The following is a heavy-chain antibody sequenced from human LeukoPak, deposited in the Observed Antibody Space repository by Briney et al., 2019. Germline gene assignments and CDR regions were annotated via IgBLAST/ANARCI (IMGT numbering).Heavy chain of an antibody. D-gene: IGHD3-16*02. CDR2: IYYSGST. J-gene: IGHJ4*02. Sequence: SETLSLTCTVSGGSISSYYWSWIRQPPGKGLEWIGYIYYSGSTNYNPSLKSRVTISVDTSKNQFSLKLSSVTAADTAVYYCARGDYDYVRGSYRNLNFDYWGQGTLVTVSS. CDR1: GGSISSYY. V-gene: IGHV4-59*08. CDR3: ARGDYDYVRGSYRNLNFDY.